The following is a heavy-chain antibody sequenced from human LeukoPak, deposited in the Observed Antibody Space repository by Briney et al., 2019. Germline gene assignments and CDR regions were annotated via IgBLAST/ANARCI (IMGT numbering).Heavy chain of an antibody. CDR2: ISYSGRT. CDR1: GGSISSGGYY. J-gene: IGHJ6*02. CDR3: AREPGGAAAAYYGMDV. Sequence: PSETLSLTCTVSGGSISSGGYYWTWIRQHPEKGLEWIGYISYSGRTYYNPSLESRVTISLDTSKNQFSLKLTSVPSADTAAYYIAREPGGAAAAYYGMDVWGQGTTVTVSS. V-gene: IGHV4-31*03. D-gene: IGHD6-13*01.